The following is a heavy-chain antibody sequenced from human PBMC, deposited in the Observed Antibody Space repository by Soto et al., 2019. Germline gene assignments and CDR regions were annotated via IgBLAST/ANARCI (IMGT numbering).Heavy chain of an antibody. CDR2: IYYSGST. J-gene: IGHJ6*02. CDR3: ARAGTIFGVVITGGMDV. CDR1: GGSISGDY. D-gene: IGHD3-3*01. V-gene: IGHV4-59*01. Sequence: SETLSLGCTVSGGSISGDYWSWIRQPPGKGRGGIGYIYYSGSTNYNPSLKSRVTISVVTSKSQFSLKLSSVTAADTAVYYCARAGTIFGVVITGGMDVWGQGTTVTVS.